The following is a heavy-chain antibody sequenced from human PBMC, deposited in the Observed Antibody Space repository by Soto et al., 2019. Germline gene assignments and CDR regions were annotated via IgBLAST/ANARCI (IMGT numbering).Heavy chain of an antibody. D-gene: IGHD2-15*01. J-gene: IGHJ6*02. V-gene: IGHV3-11*01. CDR2: ISSSGSTI. CDR3: ARIDCSGGSCYKGDYYYGMDV. CDR1: GFTFSDYY. Sequence: GGSLRLSCAASGFTFSDYYMSWIRQAPGKGLEWVSYISSSGSTIYYADSVKGRFTISRDNAKNSLYLQMNSLRAEDTAVYYCARIDCSGGSCYKGDYYYGMDVWGQGTTVTVSS.